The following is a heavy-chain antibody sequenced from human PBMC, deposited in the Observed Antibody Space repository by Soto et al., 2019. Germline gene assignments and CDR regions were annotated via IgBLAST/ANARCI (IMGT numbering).Heavy chain of an antibody. D-gene: IGHD3-10*01. CDR2: INHSGST. CDR1: GGSCSDYY. CDR3: ARNIVLLWFGDSSSGAFDI. V-gene: IGHV4-34*01. J-gene: IGHJ3*02. Sequence: SDTLSPTCAVYGGSCSDYYCRWNPQPPGKGLEWIGEINHSGSTNHNPSLKSRVTISVDTSKNQFSMKLSSVTAADTAVYYCARNIVLLWFGDSSSGAFDIWGQGTMVT.